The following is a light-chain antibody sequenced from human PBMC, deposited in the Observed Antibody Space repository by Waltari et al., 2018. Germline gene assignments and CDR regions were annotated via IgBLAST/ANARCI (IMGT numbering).Light chain of an antibody. Sequence: EIVLTQSPAPLSLFQGERGTLSCRASQRISTYLAWYQQKPGQAPRLLIYDASNRATGIPARFSGSGSGTDFTLTISNLEPEDFAVYYCQQRTNWPPSLTFGGGTKVEMK. CDR2: DAS. CDR1: QRISTY. CDR3: QQRTNWPPSLT. V-gene: IGKV3-11*01. J-gene: IGKJ4*01.